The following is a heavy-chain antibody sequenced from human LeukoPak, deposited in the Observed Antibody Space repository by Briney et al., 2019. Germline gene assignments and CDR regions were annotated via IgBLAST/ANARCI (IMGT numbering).Heavy chain of an antibody. D-gene: IGHD6-6*01. Sequence: GRSLRLSCAASGFTFSSYGMHWGRQAPGKGLEWVAVIWYDGSNKYYADSVKGRFTISRDNSKNTLYLQMNSLRAEDTAVYYCARGRNIAARPYYFDYWGQGTLVTVSS. J-gene: IGHJ4*02. CDR1: GFTFSSYG. CDR2: IWYDGSNK. CDR3: ARGRNIAARPYYFDY. V-gene: IGHV3-33*01.